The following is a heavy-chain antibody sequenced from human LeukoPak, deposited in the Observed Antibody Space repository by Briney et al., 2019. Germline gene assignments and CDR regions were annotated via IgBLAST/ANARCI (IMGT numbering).Heavy chain of an antibody. V-gene: IGHV4-34*01. Sequence: SETLSLTCAVYGGSFSGYYWSWIRQPPGKGLEWIGEINHSGSTNYNPSLKSRVTTSVDTSKNQLSLELTSVTAADTAVYYCARGRTSNWFDPWGQGTLVIVSS. CDR3: ARGRTSNWFDP. D-gene: IGHD1-14*01. J-gene: IGHJ5*02. CDR2: INHSGST. CDR1: GGSFSGYY.